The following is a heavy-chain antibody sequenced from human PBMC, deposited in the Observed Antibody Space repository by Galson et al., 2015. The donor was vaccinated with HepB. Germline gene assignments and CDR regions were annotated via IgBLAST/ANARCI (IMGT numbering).Heavy chain of an antibody. CDR1: GYKFTSYY. CDR3: ARAHSSSADY. CDR2: IIPIFGTA. V-gene: IGHV1-46*01. J-gene: IGHJ4*02. D-gene: IGHD6-13*01. Sequence: SVKVSCKASGYKFTSYYMHRVRQAPGQGLEWMGGIIPIFGTANYAQKFQGRVTMTRDTSTSTVYMELSSLRSEDTAVYYCARAHSSSADYWGQGTLVTVSS.